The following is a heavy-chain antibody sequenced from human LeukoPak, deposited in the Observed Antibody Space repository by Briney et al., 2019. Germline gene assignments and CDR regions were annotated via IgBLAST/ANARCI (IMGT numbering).Heavy chain of an antibody. J-gene: IGHJ4*02. Sequence: ASVKVSCKASGYTFTSYAMHWVRQAPGQRLEWMGWINAGNGNTKYSQKFQGRVTITRDTSAGTAYMELSSLRSEDTAVYYCARDLVAAAGRPLGYWGQGTLVTVSS. CDR2: INAGNGNT. CDR1: GYTFTSYA. D-gene: IGHD6-13*01. CDR3: ARDLVAAAGRPLGY. V-gene: IGHV1-3*01.